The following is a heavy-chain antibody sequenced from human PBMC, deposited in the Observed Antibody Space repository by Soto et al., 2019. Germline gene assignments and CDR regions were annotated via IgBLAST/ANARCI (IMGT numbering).Heavy chain of an antibody. J-gene: IGHJ4*02. CDR3: ASLYSSSSIDY. CDR1: GFTFSSYS. Sequence: GGSLRLSCAASGFTFSSYSMNWVRQAPGKGLEWVSSISSTSSYIYYADSLKGRFTISRDNAKNSLYLPMNSLRAEDTAVYYCASLYSSSSIDYWGQGTLVTVSS. CDR2: ISSTSSYI. D-gene: IGHD6-6*01. V-gene: IGHV3-21*01.